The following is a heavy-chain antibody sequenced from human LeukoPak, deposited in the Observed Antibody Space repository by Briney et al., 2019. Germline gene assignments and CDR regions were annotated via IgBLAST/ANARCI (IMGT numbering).Heavy chain of an antibody. V-gene: IGHV3-23*01. CDR3: ANDREVLRSLEWFFDY. CDR2: ITGSGGGT. CDR1: GFTFSVYF. J-gene: IGHJ4*02. D-gene: IGHD3-3*01. Sequence: PGGSLRLSCAASGFTFSVYFMSWVRQAPGKGLEWVSGITGSGGGTYYADSVKGRFTISRDNSKNTLYLQMNSLRAEDTAVYSCANDREVLRSLEWFFDYWGQGTLVTVSS.